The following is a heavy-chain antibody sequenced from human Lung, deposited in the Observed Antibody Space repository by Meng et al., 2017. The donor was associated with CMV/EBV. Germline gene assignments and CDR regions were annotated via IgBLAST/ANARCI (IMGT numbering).Heavy chain of an antibody. CDR2: IIPFLGVA. V-gene: IGHV1-69*10. Sequence: GGSLRLSCKGSGYSFTSYWIGWVRQAPGQGLEWMGGIIPFLGVASYAPKFKGRFTITTDKSTGTVYMDLSSLRSEDTAVYYCATDAVARGDYWGQGTMVTVSS. J-gene: IGHJ4*02. CDR1: GYSFTSYW. D-gene: IGHD6-19*01. CDR3: ATDAVARGDY.